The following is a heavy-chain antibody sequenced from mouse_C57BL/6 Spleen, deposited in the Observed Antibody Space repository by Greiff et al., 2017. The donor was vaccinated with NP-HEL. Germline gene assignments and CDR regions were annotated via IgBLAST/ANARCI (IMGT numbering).Heavy chain of an antibody. CDR3: ARKALLYYAMDY. V-gene: IGHV1-18*01. Sequence: EVQLQQSGPELVKPGASVKIPCKASGYTFTDYNMDWVKQSPGKSLEWIGDINPNNGGTIYNQKFKGKATLTVDKSSSTAYMELRSLTSEDTAVYYCARKALLYYAMDYWGQGTSVTVSS. CDR2: INPNNGGT. J-gene: IGHJ4*01. CDR1: GYTFTDYN. D-gene: IGHD1-1*01.